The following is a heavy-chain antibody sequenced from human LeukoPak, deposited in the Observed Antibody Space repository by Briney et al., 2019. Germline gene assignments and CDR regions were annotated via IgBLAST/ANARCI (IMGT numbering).Heavy chain of an antibody. CDR2: IRNDGGDT. CDR3: AKDLDGHGAYEY. CDR1: GFPFSTYG. V-gene: IGHV3-30*02. D-gene: IGHD5-12*01. J-gene: IGHJ4*02. Sequence: GESLKISCAASGFPFSTYGMHCVRQAPGKGLEWGTYIRNDGGDTFDADSVKGRFTISRDNSKNTLYLQMNSLSAEDTALYYCAKDLDGHGAYEYWGQGTMVTVSS.